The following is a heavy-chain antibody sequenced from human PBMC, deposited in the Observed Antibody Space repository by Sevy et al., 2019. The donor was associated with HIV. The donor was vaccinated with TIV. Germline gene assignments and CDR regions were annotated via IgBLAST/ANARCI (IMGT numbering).Heavy chain of an antibody. J-gene: IGHJ4*02. CDR3: ARDLPPSATTVAHFDC. CDR2: ISNSGSSV. CDR1: GFSFSSYE. D-gene: IGHD4-17*01. V-gene: IGHV3-48*03. Sequence: GGSLKLSCAASGFSFSSYEMNWVHQAPGKGLEWLSYISNSGSSVYYSDSVRGRFTISRDNARNSLYLQMNSLRAEDTAVYYCARDLPPSATTVAHFDCWGQGTLVTVSS.